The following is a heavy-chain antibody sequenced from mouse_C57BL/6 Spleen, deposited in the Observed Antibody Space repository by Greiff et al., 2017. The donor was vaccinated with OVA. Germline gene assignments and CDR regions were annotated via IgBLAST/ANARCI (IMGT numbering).Heavy chain of an antibody. V-gene: IGHV7-3*01. J-gene: IGHJ1*03. CDR2: IRNKANGYTT. Sequence: EVKVVESGGGLVQPGGSLSLSCAASGFTFTDYYMSWVRQPPGKALEWLGFIRNKANGYTTEYSASVKGRVTISRDNSQSILYLQMNALRAEDSATYYCASLLTGTWYFDVWGTGTTVTVSS. D-gene: IGHD4-1*01. CDR3: ASLLTGTWYFDV. CDR1: GFTFTDYY.